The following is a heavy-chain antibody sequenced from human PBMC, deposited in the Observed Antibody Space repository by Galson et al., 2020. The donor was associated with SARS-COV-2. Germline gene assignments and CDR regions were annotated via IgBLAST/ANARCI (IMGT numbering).Heavy chain of an antibody. CDR2: ISSSSSYI. V-gene: IGHV3-21*01. Sequence: GESLKISCAASGLTFSSYSMNWVRQAPGKGLEWVSSISSSSSYIYYADSVKGRFTISRDNAKNSLYLQMNSLRAEDTAVYYCARDSVNNYYDSSGLIDYWGQGTLVTVSS. J-gene: IGHJ4*02. CDR3: ARDSVNNYYDSSGLIDY. D-gene: IGHD3-22*01. CDR1: GLTFSSYS.